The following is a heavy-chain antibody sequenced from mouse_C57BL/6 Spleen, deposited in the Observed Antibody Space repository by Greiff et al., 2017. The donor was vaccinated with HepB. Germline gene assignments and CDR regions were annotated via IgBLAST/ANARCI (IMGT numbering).Heavy chain of an antibody. CDR3: ARGPLYYYGSSPWFAY. J-gene: IGHJ3*01. D-gene: IGHD1-1*01. CDR2: ISSGSSTI. Sequence: EVQVVESGGGLVKPGGSLKLSCAASGFTFSDYGMHWVRQAPEKGLEWVAYISSGSSTIYYADTVKGRCTISRDNAKNTLFLQMTSLRSEDTAMYYCARGPLYYYGSSPWFAYWGQGTLVTVSA. V-gene: IGHV5-17*01. CDR1: GFTFSDYG.